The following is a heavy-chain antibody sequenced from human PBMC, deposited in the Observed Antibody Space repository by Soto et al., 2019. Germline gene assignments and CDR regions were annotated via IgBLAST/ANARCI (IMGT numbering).Heavy chain of an antibody. CDR1: GYAXNSNP. CDR3: ARDQGMLIFGGLMTKVRYYYGMDV. J-gene: IGHJ6*02. Sequence: SXKVSYKASGYAXNSNPIEVVRQAPGQSLEWVGWINVGNCDTRYSQKFQGRVTRNRYRSATTVYMELSSLRSEDTAVYSCARDQGMLIFGGLMTKVRYYYGMDVWGQGTTCTVS. V-gene: IGHV1-3*01. CDR2: INVGNCDT. D-gene: IGHD3-16*01.